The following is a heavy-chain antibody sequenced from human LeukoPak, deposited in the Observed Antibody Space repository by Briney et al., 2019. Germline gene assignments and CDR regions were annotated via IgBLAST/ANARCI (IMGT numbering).Heavy chain of an antibody. CDR3: ARGGYSSSSYYYYYGMDV. V-gene: IGHV6-1*01. CDR2: TYYRSKWYN. D-gene: IGHD6-6*01. CDR1: GDSFSSNSAA. Sequence: SQTLSLTCAISGDSFSSNSAAWNWIRQSPSRGLEWLGRTYYRSKWYNDYAVSVKSRITINPDTSKNQFSLQLNSVTPEDTAVYYCARGGYSSSSYYYYYGMDVWGQGTTVTVSS. J-gene: IGHJ6*02.